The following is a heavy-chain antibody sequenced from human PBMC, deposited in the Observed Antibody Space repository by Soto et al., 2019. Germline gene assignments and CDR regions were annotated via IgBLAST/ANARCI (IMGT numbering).Heavy chain of an antibody. V-gene: IGHV1-2*02. J-gene: IGHJ6*03. CDR3: ARESGGATATLDYYYFYMDV. CDR1: GDSFNDYY. CDR2: INPNGGAT. Sequence: VQLVQSGAEVKKPGASVKVSCKTSGDSFNDYYIHWVRQPPGQGLEWMGWINPNGGATKYAQKFQVRVTVTRDTSIRRVYMELSSLRPDDTVVYYCARESGGATATLDYYYFYMDVWGKGATVTVSS. D-gene: IGHD5-12*01.